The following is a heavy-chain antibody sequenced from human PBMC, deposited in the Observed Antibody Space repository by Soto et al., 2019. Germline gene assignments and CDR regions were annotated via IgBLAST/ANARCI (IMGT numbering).Heavy chain of an antibody. D-gene: IGHD4-4*01. J-gene: IGHJ4*02. CDR1: GYTFTSYY. CDR2: INPSGGST. CDR3: ARDLYGYSNYVGVDY. V-gene: IGHV1-46*01. Sequence: QVQLVQSGAEVKKPGASVKVSRKASGYTFTSYYMHWVRQAPGQGLEWMGIINPSGGSTSYAQKYQGRVTMTRDTSTSTVYMELSSLRSEDTAVYYCARDLYGYSNYVGVDYWGQGTLVTVSS.